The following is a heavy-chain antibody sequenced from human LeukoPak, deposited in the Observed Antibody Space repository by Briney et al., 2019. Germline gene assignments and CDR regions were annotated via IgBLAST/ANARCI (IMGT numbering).Heavy chain of an antibody. CDR1: GFTFSGYS. J-gene: IGHJ5*02. CDR3: ARGSAVPDP. CDR2: IKQDGSEK. V-gene: IGHV3-7*01. D-gene: IGHD6-19*01. Sequence: GGSLRFSCAASGFTFSGYSMSWVRQAPGRGLEWVASIKQDGSEKYYVDSVKGRFTISRDNAKNSLYLQMNGLRAEDTAVYYCARGSAVPDPWGQGTLVTVSS.